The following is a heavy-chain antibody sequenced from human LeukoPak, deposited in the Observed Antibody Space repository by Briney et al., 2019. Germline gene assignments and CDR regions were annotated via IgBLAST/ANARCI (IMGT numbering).Heavy chain of an antibody. J-gene: IGHJ4*02. D-gene: IGHD1-26*01. CDR3: ARDAVGPFDY. V-gene: IGHV4-34*01. CDR2: INHSGST. Sequence: SETLSLTCAVYGGSFSGYYWSWIRQPPGKGLEWIGEINHSGSTNYNPSLKSRVTISVDTSKNQFSLNLNSVTAADTAVYYCARDAVGPFDYWGQGTLVTVSS. CDR1: GGSFSGYY.